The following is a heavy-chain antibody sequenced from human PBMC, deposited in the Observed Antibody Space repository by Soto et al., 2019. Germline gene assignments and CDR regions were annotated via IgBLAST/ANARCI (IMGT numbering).Heavy chain of an antibody. V-gene: IGHV1-8*01. CDR2: MNPSSGET. Sequence: ASVKVSCKTSGYNFTNFDINWVRQAPGRGLVWMGWMNPSSGETVSAQNFRGRVTMTRDISTRTFFMQLTSLRSEDTAIYYCARLAEYCNGIKCYSNFDFWGRGTQVTVSS. J-gene: IGHJ4*03. CDR3: ARLAEYCNGIKCYSNFDF. CDR1: GYNFTNFD. D-gene: IGHD2-15*01.